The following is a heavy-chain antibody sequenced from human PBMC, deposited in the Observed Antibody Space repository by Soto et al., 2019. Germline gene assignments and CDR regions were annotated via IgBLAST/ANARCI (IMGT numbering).Heavy chain of an antibody. CDR1: GVTFSRYT. D-gene: IGHD3-9*01. CDR2: IDSTSTKV. V-gene: IGHV3-21*06. Sequence: EVQLVESGGNVVKPGGSLRLSCEASGVTFSRYTMNWVRQAQGKGLEWVSSIDSTSTKVYYEDSVKGRFTISRDYAKNSLYLHMSSLKVEDTSVYYCAREQEELVIQPYSGLDIWGQGTTLPVSS. J-gene: IGHJ6*02. CDR3: AREQEELVIQPYSGLDI.